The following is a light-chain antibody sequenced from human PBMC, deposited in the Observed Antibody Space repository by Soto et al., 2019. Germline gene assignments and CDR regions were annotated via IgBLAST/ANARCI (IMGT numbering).Light chain of an antibody. CDR1: QSISGD. CDR2: ASA. J-gene: IGKJ1*01. V-gene: IGKV1-39*01. CDR3: QQSYVIPRT. Sequence: DIQMTQSPSSLSASVRDRVTSTCRASQSISGDLNWYQHKPGKAPNLLIYASARLQSWFPSRFSGSITGTAFTLTIISLQPKDFASYYCQQSYVIPRTFEPGTKVE.